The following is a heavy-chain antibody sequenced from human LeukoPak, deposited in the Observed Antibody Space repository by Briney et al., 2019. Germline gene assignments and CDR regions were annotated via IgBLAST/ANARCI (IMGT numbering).Heavy chain of an antibody. CDR1: GGSIGSYY. V-gene: IGHV4-4*07. CDR3: ARVGTAPYYYYGMDV. CDR2: IYTSGST. Sequence: SETLSLTCTVSGGSIGSYYWSWIRQPAGKGLEWLGRIYTSGSTNYNPSLKSRVTMSVDTSKNQFSLKLSSVTAADTAVYYCARVGTAPYYYYGMDVWGQGTTVTVSS. D-gene: IGHD5-18*01. J-gene: IGHJ6*02.